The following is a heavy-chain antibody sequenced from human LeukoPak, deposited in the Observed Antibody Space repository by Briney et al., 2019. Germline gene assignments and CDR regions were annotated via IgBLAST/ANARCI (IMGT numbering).Heavy chain of an antibody. D-gene: IGHD3-22*01. J-gene: IGHJ4*02. V-gene: IGHV1-18*01. CDR2: ISAYNGVT. CDR3: ARARGRNYYDSSGYCSDY. Sequence: ASVKVSCKASGYTFTNYGISWVRQAPRQGLEWMGWISAYNGVTNYAQNLQGRVTMTTDTSTSTAYMELRSLRSDDTAVYYCARARGRNYYDSSGYCSDYWGQGTLVTVSS. CDR1: GYTFTNYG.